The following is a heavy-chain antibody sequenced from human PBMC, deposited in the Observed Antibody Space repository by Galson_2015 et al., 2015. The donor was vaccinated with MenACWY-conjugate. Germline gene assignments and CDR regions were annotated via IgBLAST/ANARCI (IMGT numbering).Heavy chain of an antibody. D-gene: IGHD2-2*01. CDR3: ARHDRTAPARSGAFDI. CDR2: IYYSGST. V-gene: IGHV4-39*01. J-gene: IGHJ3*02. Sequence: ATLSLTCTVSGGSISSSSYYWNWIRQPPGRGLEWIGTIYYSGSTYYNSSLKSRVTISVDTSQNQFSLNLSSVTAADTAMYYCARHDRTAPARSGAFDIWGRGTMVTVSS. CDR1: GGSISSSSYY.